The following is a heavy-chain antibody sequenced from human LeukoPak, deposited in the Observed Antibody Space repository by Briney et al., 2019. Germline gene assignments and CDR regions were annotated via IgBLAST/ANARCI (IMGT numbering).Heavy chain of an antibody. Sequence: GGSLRLSCAASGFTFSSYWMSWVRQAPGKGLEWVANIKQDGSEKYYVDSVKGRFTISRDNAKNSLYLQMNSLRAEDTAVYYCARVGPNSGSFRAPKGRYFDYWGQGTLVTVSS. CDR1: GFTFSSYW. CDR3: ARVGPNSGSFRAPKGRYFDY. D-gene: IGHD1-26*01. V-gene: IGHV3-7*04. J-gene: IGHJ4*02. CDR2: IKQDGSEK.